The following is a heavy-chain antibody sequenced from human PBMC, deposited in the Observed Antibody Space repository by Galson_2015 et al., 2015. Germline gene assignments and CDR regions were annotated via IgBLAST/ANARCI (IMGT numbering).Heavy chain of an antibody. D-gene: IGHD3-22*01. CDR2: ISYDGSNK. CDR3: AKSLDYYDREGAFDI. Sequence: SLRLACAASGFTFSSYGMHWVRQAPGKGLEWVAVISYDGSNKYYADSVKGRFTISRDNSKNTLYLQMNSLRAEDTAVYYCAKSLDYYDREGAFDIWGQGTMVTVSS. V-gene: IGHV3-30*18. J-gene: IGHJ3*02. CDR1: GFTFSSYG.